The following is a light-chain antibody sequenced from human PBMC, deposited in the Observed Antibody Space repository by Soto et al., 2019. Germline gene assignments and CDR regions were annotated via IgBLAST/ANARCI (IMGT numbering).Light chain of an antibody. CDR3: QQLNTTPLT. CDR1: QSISTY. J-gene: IGKJ3*01. V-gene: IGKV3-15*01. CDR2: GAS. Sequence: EIVMTQSPASLSVSPGERATLSCRANQSISTYLAWYQQKPGQAPRLLIYGASTLQSGVPSRFNGSGSGTEFTLTISSLQPGDFATYYCQQLNTTPLTFGPGTTVDIK.